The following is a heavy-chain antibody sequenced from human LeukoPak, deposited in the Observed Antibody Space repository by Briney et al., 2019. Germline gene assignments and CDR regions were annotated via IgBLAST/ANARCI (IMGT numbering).Heavy chain of an antibody. CDR1: GGSISSYY. CDR3: ARQMGRDSSFGY. D-gene: IGHD6-13*01. Sequence: SETLSLTCTVSGGSISSYYWSWIRQPPGKGLEWIGYIYYSGSTNYNPSLKSRVTISVDTSKNQFSLRLSSVTAADTAVYYCARQMGRDSSFGYWGQGTLVTVSS. CDR2: IYYSGST. V-gene: IGHV4-59*08. J-gene: IGHJ4*02.